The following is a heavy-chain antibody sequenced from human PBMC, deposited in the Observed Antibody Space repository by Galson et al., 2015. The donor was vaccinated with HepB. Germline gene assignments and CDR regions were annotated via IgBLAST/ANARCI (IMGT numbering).Heavy chain of an antibody. Sequence: SVNVSCKASGYTFPSYYIHWLRQAPGQGLEWIGIINPRGGSTSYAQKFQGRVTMTRDTSTSTVYMELSSLRSEDTAVYYCASLAATGVFDHWGQGTLVTVSS. CDR2: INPRGGST. CDR3: ASLAATGVFDH. V-gene: IGHV1-46*03. J-gene: IGHJ4*02. CDR1: GYTFPSYY. D-gene: IGHD6-25*01.